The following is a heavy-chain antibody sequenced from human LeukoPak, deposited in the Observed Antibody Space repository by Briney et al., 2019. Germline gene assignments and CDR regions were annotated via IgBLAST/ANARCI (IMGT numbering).Heavy chain of an antibody. Sequence: GESLKISFKGSGYRFTSYWIGWVRQMPGKGLEWMGIIYPGDSDTRYSPSFQGQVTISADKSISTAYLQWSSLKASDTAMYYCARQLPLIAPLGEVWFDPWGQGTLVTVSS. V-gene: IGHV5-51*01. CDR3: ARQLPLIAPLGEVWFDP. CDR2: IYPGDSDT. CDR1: GYRFTSYW. D-gene: IGHD3-10*01. J-gene: IGHJ5*02.